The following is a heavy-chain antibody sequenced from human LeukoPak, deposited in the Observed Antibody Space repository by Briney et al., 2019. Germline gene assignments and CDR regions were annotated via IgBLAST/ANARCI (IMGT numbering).Heavy chain of an antibody. D-gene: IGHD3-10*01. CDR3: AKSSGSYYSMFYYFDY. CDR1: GFTVSSNY. V-gene: IGHV3-53*01. J-gene: IGHJ4*02. CDR2: IYSGGST. Sequence: PGGSLRLSCAASGFTVSSNYMSRVRQAPGKGLEWVSVIYSGGSTYYADSVKGRFTISRDNSKNTLYLQMNSLRAEDTAVYYCAKSSGSYYSMFYYFDYWGQGTLVTVSS.